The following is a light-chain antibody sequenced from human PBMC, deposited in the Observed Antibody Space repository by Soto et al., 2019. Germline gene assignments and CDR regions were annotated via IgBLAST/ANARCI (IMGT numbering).Light chain of an antibody. Sequence: QSVLTQPASVSGSPGHSITISCSGTSSDVGSHNHVAWYQQFPGKTPKLIIYEVTYRPSGVSHRFSASKSGNTASLTISGLQAEDEADYYCISYTGSSTSYVFGTGTKVTVL. J-gene: IGLJ1*01. V-gene: IGLV2-14*01. CDR3: ISYTGSSTSYV. CDR2: EVT. CDR1: SSDVGSHNH.